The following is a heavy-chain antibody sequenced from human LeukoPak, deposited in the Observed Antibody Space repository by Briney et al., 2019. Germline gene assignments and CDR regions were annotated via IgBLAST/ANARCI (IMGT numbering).Heavy chain of an antibody. V-gene: IGHV3-30*18. Sequence: GGSLRLSCAASGFTFSSYGTHWVRQAPGKGLEWVAVISYDGSNKYYADSVKGRFTISRDNSKNTLYLQMNSLRAEDTAVYYCANGYNYRDAFDIWGQGTMVTVSS. CDR3: ANGYNYRDAFDI. CDR2: ISYDGSNK. D-gene: IGHD5-24*01. J-gene: IGHJ3*02. CDR1: GFTFSSYG.